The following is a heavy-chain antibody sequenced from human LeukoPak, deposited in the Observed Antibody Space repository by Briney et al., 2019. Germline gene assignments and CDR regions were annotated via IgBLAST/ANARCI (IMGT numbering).Heavy chain of an antibody. CDR2: IWYDGSSK. CDR3: ARSRLDYYDSSGYPYAFDI. CDR1: GFTFSSYG. J-gene: IGHJ3*02. D-gene: IGHD3-22*01. Sequence: GGSLRVSCAASGFTFSSYGMHWVRQAPGKGLEWVAVIWYDGSSKYYADSVKGRFTISRDNSRNTLYLQMNSLRAEDTAVYYCARSRLDYYDSSGYPYAFDIWGQGTMVTVSS. V-gene: IGHV3-33*01.